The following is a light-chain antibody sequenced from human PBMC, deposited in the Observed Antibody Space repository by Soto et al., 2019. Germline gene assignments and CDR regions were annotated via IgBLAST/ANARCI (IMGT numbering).Light chain of an antibody. CDR1: QSVGSKY. CDR3: QQYTSWPIT. CDR2: GIS. V-gene: IGKV3-15*01. Sequence: ELVLTQSPATLSVSPGERATLSCRASQSVGSKYLAWYQQKPGQAPRLLIYGISARATGIPARFSGSGSGTEFTLTISSLQSEDFAVYYCQQYTSWPITFGQGTRLEIK. J-gene: IGKJ5*01.